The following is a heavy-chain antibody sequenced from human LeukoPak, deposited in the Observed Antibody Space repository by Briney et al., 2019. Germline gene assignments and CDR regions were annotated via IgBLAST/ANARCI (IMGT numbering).Heavy chain of an antibody. CDR3: AREGYCSSTSCSLDYYYSMDV. CDR1: GFTFSSYW. D-gene: IGHD2-2*01. CDR2: IKQDGSEK. V-gene: IGHV3-7*03. J-gene: IGHJ6*02. Sequence: GGSLRLSCAASGFTFSSYWMSWVRQAPGKGLEWVANIKQDGSEKYYVDSVKGRFTISRDNAKNSLYLQMNSLRAEDTAVYYCAREGYCSSTSCSLDYYYSMDVWGQGTTATVSS.